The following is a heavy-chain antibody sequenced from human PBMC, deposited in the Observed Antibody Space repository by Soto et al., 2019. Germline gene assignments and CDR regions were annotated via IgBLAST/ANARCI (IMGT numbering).Heavy chain of an antibody. D-gene: IGHD3-10*01. Sequence: GASVKVSCKASGYTFTSYGISWVRQAPGQGLEWMGWISAYNGNTNYAQKLQGRVTMTTDTSTSTAYMELRSLRSDDTAVYYCARRKATMVRGVVVNWFDPWGQGTLVTVSS. J-gene: IGHJ5*02. CDR3: ARRKATMVRGVVVNWFDP. CDR2: ISAYNGNT. CDR1: GYTFTSYG. V-gene: IGHV1-18*01.